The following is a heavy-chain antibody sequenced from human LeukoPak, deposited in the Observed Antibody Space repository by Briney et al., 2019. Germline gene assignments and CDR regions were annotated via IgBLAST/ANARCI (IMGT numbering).Heavy chain of an antibody. J-gene: IGHJ4*02. Sequence: SETLSLTCTVSGGSISNYYWSWIRQPPGKGLEWIGYIYYSGSTNYNPSLKSRVTISVDTSKNQFSLRLSSVAAADTAVYYCARHDGVAVPCDHWGQGILVTVSS. V-gene: IGHV4-59*08. CDR2: IYYSGST. CDR3: ARHDGVAVPCDH. D-gene: IGHD3-3*01. CDR1: GGSISNYY.